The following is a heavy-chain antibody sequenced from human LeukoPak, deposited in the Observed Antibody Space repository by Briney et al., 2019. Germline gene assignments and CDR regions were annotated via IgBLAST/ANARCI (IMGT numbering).Heavy chain of an antibody. CDR3: ARQRYFDWLSPFDY. D-gene: IGHD3-9*01. J-gene: IGHJ4*02. CDR2: IYYSGST. Sequence: SETLSLTCTVPGGSISSSSYYWGWIRQPPGKGLEWIGSIYYSGSTYYNPSLKSRVTISVDTSKNQFSLKLSSVTAADTAVYYCARQRYFDWLSPFDYWGQGTLVTVSS. V-gene: IGHV4-39*01. CDR1: GGSISSSSYY.